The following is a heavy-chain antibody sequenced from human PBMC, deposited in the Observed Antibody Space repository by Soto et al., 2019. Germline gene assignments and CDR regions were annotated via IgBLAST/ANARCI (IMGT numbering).Heavy chain of an antibody. D-gene: IGHD3-22*01. V-gene: IGHV3-23*01. J-gene: IGHJ4*02. CDR3: AIGTYYYDSSGYSYFDY. Sequence: EVQLLESGGGLVQPGGSQRLSCAASGFTFSSSAMSWVRQAPGKGLEWVSAISGSGGSTYYADSVKGRFTISRDNSKNTLYLQMNSLIAEDTAVYYCAIGTYYYDSSGYSYFDYWGQGTLVTVSS. CDR2: ISGSGGST. CDR1: GFTFSSSA.